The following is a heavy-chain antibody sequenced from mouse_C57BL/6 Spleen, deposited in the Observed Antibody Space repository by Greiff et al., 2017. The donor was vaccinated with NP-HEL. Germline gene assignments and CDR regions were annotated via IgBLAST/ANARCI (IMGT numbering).Heavy chain of an antibody. J-gene: IGHJ1*03. Sequence: QVQLQQSGPGLVAPSQSLSITCTVSGFSLTSYGVHWVRQPPGTGLEWLVVIWSDGSTTYNSALKSRLSISKDNSKRRVFLKMNSLQTVDTAMYYCVRHEGSADWYLDVWGKGATVTVSS. D-gene: IGHD1-1*01. V-gene: IGHV2-6-1*01. CDR2: IWSDGST. CDR3: VRHEGSADWYLDV. CDR1: GFSLTSYG.